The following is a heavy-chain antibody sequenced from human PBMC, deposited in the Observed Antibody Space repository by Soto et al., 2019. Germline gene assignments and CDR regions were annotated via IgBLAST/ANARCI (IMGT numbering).Heavy chain of an antibody. CDR1: GFTLSSYW. J-gene: IGHJ6*02. CDR3: AKEGSGQYYYYGMDV. Sequence: PGGSLRLSCAASGFTLSSYWMHWVRQAPGKGLVWVAVITNDGSNKYYADSVKGRFTISRDNSKNTLYLQMNSLRAEDTAVYYCAKEGSGQYYYYGMDVWGQGTTVTVSS. V-gene: IGHV3-30*18. CDR2: ITNDGSNK. D-gene: IGHD3-10*01.